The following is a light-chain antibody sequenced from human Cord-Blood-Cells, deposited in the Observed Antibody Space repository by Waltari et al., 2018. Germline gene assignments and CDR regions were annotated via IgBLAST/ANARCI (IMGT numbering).Light chain of an antibody. J-gene: IGKJ1*01. CDR1: QSISSW. Sequence: DIQMTQSPSTLSASVGDRVTITCRASQSISSWLAWYQQKPGKAPKLLIYKGSSLESGVPLRFSGSGSGTEFTLTISSLQPDDFATYYCQQYNSYSWTFGQGTKVEIK. CDR2: KGS. CDR3: QQYNSYSWT. V-gene: IGKV1-5*03.